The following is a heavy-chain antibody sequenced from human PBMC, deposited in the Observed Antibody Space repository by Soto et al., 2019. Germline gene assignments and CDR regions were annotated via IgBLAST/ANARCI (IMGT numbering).Heavy chain of an antibody. CDR1: GYSFTSYW. CDR3: ARHGGYCSSTSCHHNWFDP. Sequence: PGESLKISCKGSGYSFTSYWIGWVRQMPGKGLEWMGIIYPGDSDTRYSPSFQGQVTISADKSISTAYLQWSSLKASDTATYYCARHGGYCSSTSCHHNWFDPWGQGTLVTVSS. V-gene: IGHV5-51*01. J-gene: IGHJ5*02. CDR2: IYPGDSDT. D-gene: IGHD2-2*01.